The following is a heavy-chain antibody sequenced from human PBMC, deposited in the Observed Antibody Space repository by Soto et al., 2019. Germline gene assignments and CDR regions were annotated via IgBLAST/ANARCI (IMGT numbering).Heavy chain of an antibody. D-gene: IGHD2-2*01. CDR3: AREYCSSTSCYRTGFDY. Sequence: EVQLVESGGGLVQPGGSLRLSCAASGFTFSSYSMNWVRQAPGKGLEWVSYISSSSSTIYYADSVKGRFTISRDNAKNSLYLQMNSLRDEDTAVYYCAREYCSSTSCYRTGFDYWCQGTLVTVSS. CDR1: GFTFSSYS. J-gene: IGHJ4*02. CDR2: ISSSSSTI. V-gene: IGHV3-48*02.